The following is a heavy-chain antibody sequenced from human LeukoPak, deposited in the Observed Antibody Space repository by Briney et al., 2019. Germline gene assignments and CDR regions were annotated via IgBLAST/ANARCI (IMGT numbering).Heavy chain of an antibody. J-gene: IGHJ4*02. D-gene: IGHD6-13*01. V-gene: IGHV3-74*01. Sequence: GGSLRLSCAASGFTFSSYWMHWVRQAPEKGLVWVSRINSDGSSTSYADSVKGRFTISRDNAKNTLYLQMNSLRAEDTAVYYCARDGAAAGVTPIDYWGQGTLVTVSS. CDR2: INSDGSST. CDR3: ARDGAAAGVTPIDY. CDR1: GFTFSSYW.